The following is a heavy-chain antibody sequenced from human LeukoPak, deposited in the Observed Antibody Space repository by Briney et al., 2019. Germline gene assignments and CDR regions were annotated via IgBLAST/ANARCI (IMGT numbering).Heavy chain of an antibody. D-gene: IGHD4-17*01. CDR3: ARGSLDYEVLDYYYYMDV. CDR1: GGSFSGYY. Sequence: SETLSLTCAVYGGSFSGYYWSWIRQPPGKGLEWIGEINHSGSTNYNPSLKSRVTISVDTSKNQFSLHLNSVTPEDTAVYYCARGSLDYEVLDYYYYMDVWGKGTTVTVSS. V-gene: IGHV4-34*01. J-gene: IGHJ6*03. CDR2: INHSGST.